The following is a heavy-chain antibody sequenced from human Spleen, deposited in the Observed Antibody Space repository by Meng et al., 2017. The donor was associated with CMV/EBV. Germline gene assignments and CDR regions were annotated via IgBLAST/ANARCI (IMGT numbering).Heavy chain of an antibody. CDR2: IYRGGGTT. V-gene: IGHV3-23*03. J-gene: IGHJ4*02. D-gene: IGHD3/OR15-3a*01. CDR1: GFTFSSRA. Sequence: GESLKISCAASGFTFSSRAMSWVRQAPGKGLEWVSVIYRGGGTTFYVDSVKGRFTISRDDSRNTFFLEMNSLRAEDTAVYYCATPYNDFWAGYFAYWGLGTLVTVSS. CDR3: ATPYNDFWAGYFAY.